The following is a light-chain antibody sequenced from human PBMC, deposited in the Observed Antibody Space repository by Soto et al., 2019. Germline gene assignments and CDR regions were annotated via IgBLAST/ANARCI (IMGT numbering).Light chain of an antibody. Sequence: QSVLTQPASVSGSPGQSITISCTGTSHGVGSHNLVSWYQQHPGQAPKLMIYEVSKRPLGVSARFSASKSGNTASLTISGLQAEDEADYYCCSYGGSRAVFGGGTQLTGL. CDR2: EVS. CDR1: SHGVGSHNL. J-gene: IGLJ7*01. V-gene: IGLV2-23*02. CDR3: CSYGGSRAV.